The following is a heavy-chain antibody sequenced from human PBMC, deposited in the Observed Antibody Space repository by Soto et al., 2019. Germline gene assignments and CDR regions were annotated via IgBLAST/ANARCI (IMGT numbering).Heavy chain of an antibody. J-gene: IGHJ5*02. CDR3: ARGKYSGSYYDWFDP. CDR1: GGSISTYY. V-gene: IGHV4-59*01. D-gene: IGHD1-26*01. Sequence: LSLTCTVSGGSISTYYWSWIRQPPGKGLEWIGYIYYSGTTNYNPSLKGRVTISVDTSKNQFSLKLSSVTAADTAVYYCARGKYSGSYYDWFDPWGQGTLVTVSS. CDR2: IYYSGTT.